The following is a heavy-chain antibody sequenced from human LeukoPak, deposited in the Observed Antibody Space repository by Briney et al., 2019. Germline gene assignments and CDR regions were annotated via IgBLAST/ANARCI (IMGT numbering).Heavy chain of an antibody. CDR2: IYYNGST. V-gene: IGHV4-30-4*07. D-gene: IGHD3-10*01. CDR1: GGSISSGGYS. CDR3: ARGPYYYDSGSSYNWFDP. J-gene: IGHJ5*02. Sequence: PSETLSLTCDVSGGSISSGGYSWSWIRQPPGKGLEWIGHIYYNGSTYYNPSLKSRVTISIDTSRNHFSLRLSSVTAADTAVYYCARGPYYYDSGSSYNWFDPWGQGTLVTVSS.